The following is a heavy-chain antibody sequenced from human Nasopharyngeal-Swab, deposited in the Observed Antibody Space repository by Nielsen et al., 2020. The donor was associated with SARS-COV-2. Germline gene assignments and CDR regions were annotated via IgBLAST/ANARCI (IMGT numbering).Heavy chain of an antibody. D-gene: IGHD5-24*01. CDR3: ARMAEMATEKFDH. V-gene: IGHV2-26*01. Sequence: WIRQPPGKALEWLAHIFSNDEKSYSTSLKSRLTISKDTSKSQVVLTMTNMDPVDTATYYCARMAEMATEKFDHWGQGTLVTVSS. J-gene: IGHJ4*02. CDR2: IFSNDEK.